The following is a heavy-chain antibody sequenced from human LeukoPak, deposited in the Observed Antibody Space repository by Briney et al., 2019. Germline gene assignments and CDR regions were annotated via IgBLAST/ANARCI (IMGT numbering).Heavy chain of an antibody. CDR2: IYTSGST. CDR3: ARGYCSSTSCYTPYYFDY. V-gene: IGHV4-4*07. Sequence: PSETLSLTCTISGGSISSYYWSWIRQPAGKGLEWIGRIYTSGSTNYNPSLTSRVTMSVDTSKNQFSLKLSSVTAADTAVYYCARGYCSSTSCYTPYYFDYWGQGTLVTVSS. D-gene: IGHD2-2*02. CDR1: GGSISSYY. J-gene: IGHJ4*02.